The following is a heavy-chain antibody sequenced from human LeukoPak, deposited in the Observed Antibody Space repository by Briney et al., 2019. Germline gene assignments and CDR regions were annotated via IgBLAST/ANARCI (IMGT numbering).Heavy chain of an antibody. Sequence: GGSLRLSCAASGFTFSSYSMNWVRQAPGKGLEWVSSISSSSSYIYYPDSVKGRFTISRDNAKNSLYLQMNSLRAEDTAVYYCARGDDYSSTFDYWGQGTLVTVSS. CDR2: ISSSSSYI. D-gene: IGHD4-11*01. J-gene: IGHJ4*02. V-gene: IGHV3-21*01. CDR3: ARGDDYSSTFDY. CDR1: GFTFSSYS.